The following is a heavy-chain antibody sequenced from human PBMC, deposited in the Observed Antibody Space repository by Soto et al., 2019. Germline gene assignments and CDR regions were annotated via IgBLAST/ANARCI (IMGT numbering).Heavy chain of an antibody. D-gene: IGHD6-13*01. CDR2: ISSSSSYI. CDR3: AREKSSSWAYGMDV. CDR1: GFTFSSYS. J-gene: IGHJ6*02. Sequence: EVQLVESGGGLVKPGGSLRLSCAASGFTFSSYSMNWVRQAPGKGLEWVSSISSSSSYIYYADSVKGRFTISRDNAKNSLYLQMNSLRAEDTAVYYCAREKSSSWAYGMDVWGQGTTVTVSS. V-gene: IGHV3-21*01.